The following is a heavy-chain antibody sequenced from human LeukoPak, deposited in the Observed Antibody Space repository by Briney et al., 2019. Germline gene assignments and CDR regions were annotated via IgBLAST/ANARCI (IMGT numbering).Heavy chain of an antibody. CDR3: ARGYPSTLYKADYVHPYYLDY. CDR1: GGTFSSYI. CDR2: IIPMFGTT. Sequence: SVTVSCKASGGTFSSYIIKWARQAPGQGLEWMGGIIPMFGTTVYAQKFQGRVTITADKSTSTAYMELSSLRSEDTAVYYCARGYPSTLYKADYVHPYYLDYWGQGILVTVSS. D-gene: IGHD4-17*01. V-gene: IGHV1-69*06. J-gene: IGHJ4*02.